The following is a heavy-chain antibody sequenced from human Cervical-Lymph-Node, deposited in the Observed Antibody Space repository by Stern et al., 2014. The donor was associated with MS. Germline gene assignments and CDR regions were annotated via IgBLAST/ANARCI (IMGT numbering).Heavy chain of an antibody. CDR2: IIPMFGTI. CDR1: GGTFTSYA. D-gene: IGHD4-23*01. J-gene: IGHJ2*01. V-gene: IGHV1-69*01. Sequence: VQLVESGADIKTPGSSVKLSCKASGGTFTSYAINWVSQAPGQGPEWMGGIIPMFGTINYAQNFQGRVTFSADESTGTAYMELSGLTPEDTAVYYCARDGRGNFFYCDLWGRGTLVTVSS. CDR3: ARDGRGNFFYCDL.